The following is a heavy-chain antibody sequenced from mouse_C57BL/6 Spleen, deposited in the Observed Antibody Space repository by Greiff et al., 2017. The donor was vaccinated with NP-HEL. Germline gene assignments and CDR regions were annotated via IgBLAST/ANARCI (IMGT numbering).Heavy chain of an antibody. CDR2: ISDGGSYT. Sequence: EVMLVESGGGLVKPGGSLKLSCAASGFTFSSYAMSWVRQTPEKRLEWVATISDGGSYTYYPDNVTGRFTISRDNAKNNLYLQMSQLKSDDTAMYYCARDRGDYDYGFAYWGQGTLVTVAA. J-gene: IGHJ3*01. CDR1: GFTFSSYA. V-gene: IGHV5-4*01. D-gene: IGHD2-4*01. CDR3: ARDRGDYDYGFAY.